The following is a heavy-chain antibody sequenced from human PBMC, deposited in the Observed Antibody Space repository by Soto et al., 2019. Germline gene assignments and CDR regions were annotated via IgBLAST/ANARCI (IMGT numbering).Heavy chain of an antibody. CDR1: GFTFDDYA. Sequence: EVQLVESGGGLVQPGRSLRLSCAASGFTFDDYAMHWVRQAPGKGPEWVSGISWNSGSIGYADSVKGRFTISRDNAKNSLYLQMNSLRAEDTALYYCAKDMVVPESGGMDVWGQGTTVTVSS. V-gene: IGHV3-9*01. D-gene: IGHD2-15*01. J-gene: IGHJ6*02. CDR3: AKDMVVPESGGMDV. CDR2: ISWNSGSI.